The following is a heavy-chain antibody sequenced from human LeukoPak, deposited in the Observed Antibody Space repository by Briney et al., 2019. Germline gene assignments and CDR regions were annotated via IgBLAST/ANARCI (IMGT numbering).Heavy chain of an antibody. CDR3: ARGGSYLSAFDI. D-gene: IGHD1-26*01. V-gene: IGHV3-23*01. CDR1: GFTFSNYV. CDR2: ISGSGGRT. Sequence: GGSLRLSCAASGFTFSNYVMNWVRQAPGKGLEWVSTISGSGGRTNYADSVKGRFTISRDSSKNTLYLQMNSLRAEDTAVYYCARGGSYLSAFDIWGQGTMVTVSS. J-gene: IGHJ3*02.